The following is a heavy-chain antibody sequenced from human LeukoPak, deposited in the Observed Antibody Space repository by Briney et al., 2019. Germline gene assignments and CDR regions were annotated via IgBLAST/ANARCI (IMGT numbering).Heavy chain of an antibody. D-gene: IGHD4-17*01. V-gene: IGHV3-30*04. CDR1: GFTFNHYA. J-gene: IGHJ4*02. CDR2: ISYDGSNK. Sequence: TGGSLRLSCTASGFTFNHYAMHWVRQAPGKGLEGMAVISYDGSNKDYADSVKGRFTISRDNSNLTMYPQINSLRGEDTAVYHCARGSSWYGDPRGFDNWGQGALVTVSS. CDR3: ARGSSWYGDPRGFDN.